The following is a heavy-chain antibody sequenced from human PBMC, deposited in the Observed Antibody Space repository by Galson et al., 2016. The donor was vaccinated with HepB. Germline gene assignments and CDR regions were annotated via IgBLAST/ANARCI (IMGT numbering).Heavy chain of an antibody. CDR3: ARYYGSGSNLMDYYYYYGMDV. J-gene: IGHJ6*02. CDR1: GFTFDDYA. V-gene: IGHV3-9*01. D-gene: IGHD3-10*01. CDR2: ISWNSGSI. Sequence: SLRLSCAASGFTFDDYAMHWVRQAPGKGLEWVSGISWNSGSIGYADSVKGRFTISRDNAKNSLYLQMNSLRAEDTAPYYCARYYGSGSNLMDYYYYYGMDVWGQGTTVTVSS.